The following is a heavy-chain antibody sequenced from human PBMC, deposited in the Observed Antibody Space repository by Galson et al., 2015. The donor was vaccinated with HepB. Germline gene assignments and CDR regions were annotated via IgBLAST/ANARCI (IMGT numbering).Heavy chain of an antibody. V-gene: IGHV1-2*02. D-gene: IGHD3-9*01. CDR2: VNPSSGAT. J-gene: IGHJ6*02. CDR3: ARDLYDILTGSRLRGYDHFGMDV. CDR1: GYTFTNFY. Sequence: SVKVSCKASGYTFTNFYIHWVRQVPGQGPECMGWVNPSSGATTYTPKFQDRLTMTRDTSLRTVYMELNRLTSDDTAVYYCARDLYDILTGSRLRGYDHFGMDVWGQGTAVTVSS.